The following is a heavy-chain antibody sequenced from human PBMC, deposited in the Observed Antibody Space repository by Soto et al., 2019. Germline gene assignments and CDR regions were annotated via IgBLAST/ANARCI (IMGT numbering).Heavy chain of an antibody. CDR1: GFTFRSYV. D-gene: IGHD3-3*02. CDR2: IACACNNI. CDR3: AQDKMPSFRICYGMDV. Sequence: GGSLRLSCAASGFTFRSYVMNWVRQTPCKGLEWVAVIACACNNIDYADSVKGRFTISRDNSRNTLFLEMSSLRAEDTAVYYCAQDKMPSFRICYGMDVWGQGTTVTVSS. V-gene: IGHV3-30*18. J-gene: IGHJ6*02.